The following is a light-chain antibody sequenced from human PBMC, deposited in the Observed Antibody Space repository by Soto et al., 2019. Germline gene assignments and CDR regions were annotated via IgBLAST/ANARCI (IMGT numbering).Light chain of an antibody. V-gene: IGKV3-11*01. CDR3: QQRSNWPPIT. J-gene: IGKJ5*01. Sequence: EIVLTQSPATLSLSPGERATLSCRASQSVSSYLAWYQQRPGQAPMLLIYDSSNRATDIPARFSGSGSGTDITLTISSLEPEDFAVYYCQQRSNWPPITFGQGTRLEIK. CDR1: QSVSSY. CDR2: DSS.